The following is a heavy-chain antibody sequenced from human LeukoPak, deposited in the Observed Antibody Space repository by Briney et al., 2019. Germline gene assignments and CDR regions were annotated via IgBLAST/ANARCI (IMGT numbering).Heavy chain of an antibody. D-gene: IGHD3-16*01. V-gene: IGHV4-59*01. CDR2: IYYSGST. CDR3: ARGAFRLRLPDY. Sequence: SETLSLTCTVSGGSISSYYWSWIRQPPGKGLEWIGYIYYSGSTNYNPSLKSRVTISVDTSKNQFSLKLSSVTAADTAVYYCARGAFRLRLPDYWGQGTLVTVSS. J-gene: IGHJ4*02. CDR1: GGSISSYY.